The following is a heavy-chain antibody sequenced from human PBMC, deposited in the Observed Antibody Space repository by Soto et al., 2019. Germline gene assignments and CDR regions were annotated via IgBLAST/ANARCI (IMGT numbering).Heavy chain of an antibody. D-gene: IGHD2-2*02. J-gene: IGHJ6*02. V-gene: IGHV1-18*01. CDR1: GYTFTSYG. CDR2: ISAYNGNT. CDR3: ARAGYCSSTSCYRGWGYYYYGMDV. Sequence: ASVKVSCKASGYTFTSYGISWVRQAPGQGLEWMGWISAYNGNTNCAQKLQGRVTMTTDTSTSTAYMELRSLRSDDTAVYYCARAGYCSSTSCYRGWGYYYYGMDVWGQGTTVTVSS.